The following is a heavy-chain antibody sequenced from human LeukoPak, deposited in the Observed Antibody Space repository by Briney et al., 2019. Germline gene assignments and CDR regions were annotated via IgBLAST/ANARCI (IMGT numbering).Heavy chain of an antibody. V-gene: IGHV1-2*02. J-gene: IGHJ5*02. CDR3: ARGYCSGGSCYDWFDP. CDR1: GYTFTSYG. CDR2: INPNSGGT. Sequence: ASVKVSCKASGYTFTSYGISWVRQAPGQGLEWMGWINPNSGGTNYAQKFQGRVTMTRDTSISTAYMELSRLRSDDTAVYYCARGYCSGGSCYDWFDPWGQGTLVTVSS. D-gene: IGHD2-15*01.